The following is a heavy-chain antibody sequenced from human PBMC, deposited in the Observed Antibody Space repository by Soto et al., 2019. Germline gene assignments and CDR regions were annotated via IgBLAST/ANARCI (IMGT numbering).Heavy chain of an antibody. Sequence: QVQLVQSGAEVKKPGASVKVSCKASGYTFSTYGFSWVRQAPGQGLEWMGWIGADNGDANYAQNFQGRVTMTTDASTNTSYMELRGLTSDDTAVYFCAGDWKGAEGFAPWGQGTLVTVS. CDR2: IGADNGDA. V-gene: IGHV1-18*01. CDR1: GYTFSTYG. D-gene: IGHD1-1*01. CDR3: AGDWKGAEGFAP. J-gene: IGHJ5*02.